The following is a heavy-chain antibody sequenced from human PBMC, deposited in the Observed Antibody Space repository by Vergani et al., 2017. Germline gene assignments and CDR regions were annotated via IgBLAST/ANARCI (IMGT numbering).Heavy chain of an antibody. V-gene: IGHV4-39*01. Sequence: QLQLPESGPGLVKPSETLSLTCTVSGGSISSSSYYWGWIRQPPGKGLEWIGSIYYSGSTYYNPSLKSRVTISVDTSKNQFSLKLSSVTAADTAVYYCARLDIVVVVAAFDYWGQGTLVTVSS. CDR1: GGSISSSSYY. J-gene: IGHJ4*02. CDR2: IYYSGST. D-gene: IGHD2-15*01. CDR3: ARLDIVVVVAAFDY.